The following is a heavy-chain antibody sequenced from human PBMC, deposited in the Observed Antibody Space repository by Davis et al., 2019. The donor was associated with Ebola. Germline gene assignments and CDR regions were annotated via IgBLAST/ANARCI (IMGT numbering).Heavy chain of an antibody. D-gene: IGHD3-3*01. CDR2: IYPGDSDT. V-gene: IGHV5-51*01. Sequence: GESLKISCQGSGYSFISYWIGWVRQMPGKGLEWMGIIYPGDSDTRYSPSFQGQVTISADKSITTAYLQWSSLKASDTAMYYCARFLEWKADYWGQGTLVTVSS. CDR1: GYSFISYW. CDR3: ARFLEWKADY. J-gene: IGHJ4*02.